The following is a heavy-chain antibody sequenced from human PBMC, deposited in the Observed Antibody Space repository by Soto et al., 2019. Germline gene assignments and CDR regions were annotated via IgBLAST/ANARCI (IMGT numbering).Heavy chain of an antibody. V-gene: IGHV3-23*01. CDR1: GFTFSSYA. D-gene: IGHD3-22*01. CDR2: ISGSGGGT. J-gene: IGHJ4*02. CDR3: AKGAWVPRSITMIVVARPAPYYFDY. Sequence: VGSLRLSCAASGFTFSSYAMSWVRQALGKGLEWVSAISGSGGGTYYADSVKGRFTISRDNSKNTLYLQMNSLRAEDTAVYYCAKGAWVPRSITMIVVARPAPYYFDYWGQGTLVTVSS.